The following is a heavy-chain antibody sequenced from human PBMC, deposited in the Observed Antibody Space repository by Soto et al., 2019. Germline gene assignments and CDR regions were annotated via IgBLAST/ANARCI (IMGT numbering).Heavy chain of an antibody. D-gene: IGHD3-10*01. V-gene: IGHV3-30-3*01. CDR1: GFAFSSYA. CDR3: ARPMVRGVIMFYCMDV. J-gene: IGHJ6*02. Sequence: QVQLVESGGGVVQPGRSLRLSCAASGFAFSSYAMHWVRQAPGKGLEWVAVISYDGSNKYYADSVKGRFTISRDNSKNTLYLQMNSLRAVDTAVYYCARPMVRGVIMFYCMDVWGQGTTVTVSS. CDR2: ISYDGSNK.